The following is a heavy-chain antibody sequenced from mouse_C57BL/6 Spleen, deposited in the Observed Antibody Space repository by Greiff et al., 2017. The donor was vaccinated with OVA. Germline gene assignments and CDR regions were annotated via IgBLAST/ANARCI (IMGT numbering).Heavy chain of an antibody. CDR3: ARSYYGSSYGDYAMDY. CDR1: GYTFTSYG. D-gene: IGHD1-1*01. J-gene: IGHJ4*01. V-gene: IGHV1-81*01. Sequence: QVQLQQSGAELARPGASVKLSCKASGYTFTSYGISWVKQRTGQGLEWIGEIYPRSGNTYYNEKFKGKATLTADKSSSTAYMELRSLTSEDSAVYFCARSYYGSSYGDYAMDYWGQGTSVTVSS. CDR2: IYPRSGNT.